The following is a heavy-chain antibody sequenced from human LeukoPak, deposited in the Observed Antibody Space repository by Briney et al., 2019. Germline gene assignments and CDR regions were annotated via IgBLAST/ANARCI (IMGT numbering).Heavy chain of an antibody. D-gene: IGHD4-11*01. J-gene: IGHJ5*02. Sequence: SETLSLTCTVSGGSISSSSYYWGWIRQPPGKGLEWIGNIYYSGSTYYNPSLKSRVTISVDTSKNQFSVNLSSVTAADTAVYYCARIRRTTTITTPGNWFDPWGQETLVTVSS. V-gene: IGHV4-39*01. CDR2: IYYSGST. CDR1: GGSISSSSYY. CDR3: ARIRRTTTITTPGNWFDP.